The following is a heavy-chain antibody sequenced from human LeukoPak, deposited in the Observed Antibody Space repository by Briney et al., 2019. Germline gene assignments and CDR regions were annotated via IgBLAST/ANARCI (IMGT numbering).Heavy chain of an antibody. CDR2: ISYDGSNK. D-gene: IGHD3-10*01. J-gene: IGHJ4*02. V-gene: IGHV3-30-3*01. CDR1: GFTFSSYA. CDR3: ARDQEGKTELLLWFGENTGYFDY. Sequence: PGGSLRLSCAASGFTFSSYAMHWVRQAPGKGLEWVAVISYDGSNKYYADSVKGRFTISRDNSKNTLYLQMNSLRAEDTAVYYCARDQEGKTELLLWFGENTGYFDYWAREPWSPSPQ.